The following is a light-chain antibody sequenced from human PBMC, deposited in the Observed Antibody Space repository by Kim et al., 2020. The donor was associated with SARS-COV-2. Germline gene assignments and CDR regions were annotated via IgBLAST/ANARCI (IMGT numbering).Light chain of an antibody. J-gene: IGKJ4*01. V-gene: IGKV3-20*01. CDR2: GAS. Sequence: SPGDGATLSGRASQSVSSIYLAWYQQKSGRAPRLLIYGASNRVTGTPDRFSGSGSGTDFTLTISRLEPEDFAVYYCQQYSRSPLTFGGGTKVEIK. CDR3: QQYSRSPLT. CDR1: QSVSSIY.